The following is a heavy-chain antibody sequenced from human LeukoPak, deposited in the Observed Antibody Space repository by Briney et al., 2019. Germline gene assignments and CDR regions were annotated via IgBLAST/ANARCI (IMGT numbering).Heavy chain of an antibody. Sequence: PSETLSLTCSVSGGSISSYYWSWIRQPPGKGLEWIGYIYTSGSTNYNPSLKSRVTISVETSKNQFSLKLSSVTAADTAVYYCASSDSAMVYDYWGQGTLVTVSS. CDR1: GGSISSYY. J-gene: IGHJ4*02. V-gene: IGHV4-4*09. CDR2: IYTSGST. D-gene: IGHD5-18*01. CDR3: ASSDSAMVYDY.